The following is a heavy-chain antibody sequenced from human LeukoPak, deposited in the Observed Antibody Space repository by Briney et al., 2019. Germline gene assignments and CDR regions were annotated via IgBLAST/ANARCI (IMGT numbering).Heavy chain of an antibody. CDR3: ARRQWLVPYYFDY. CDR1: SGSFSGYY. CDR2: FNHNWGT. V-gene: IGHV4-34*01. J-gene: IGHJ4*02. Sequence: SKTLSLTCAVYSGSFSGYYWTWFRQPPGKGLEWIGEFNHNWGTKYNPSLNSRVTISVDTSNNHLSLKLTSVTAADTAVYYCARRQWLVPYYFDYWGQGTLVTVSS. D-gene: IGHD6-19*01.